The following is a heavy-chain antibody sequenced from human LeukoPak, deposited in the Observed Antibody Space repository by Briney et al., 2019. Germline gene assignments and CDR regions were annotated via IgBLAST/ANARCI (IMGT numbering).Heavy chain of an antibody. CDR3: ARDLGYYDSSGYYYDSDAFDI. CDR1: GFTFSTYA. J-gene: IGHJ3*02. Sequence: PGGSLRLSCAASGFTFSTYAMSWVRQTPEKGLEWVSAISSSSSYIYYADSVKGRFTISRDNAKNSLYLQMNSLRAEDTAVYYCARDLGYYDSSGYYYDSDAFDIWGQGTMVTVSS. D-gene: IGHD3-22*01. V-gene: IGHV3-21*01. CDR2: ISSSSSYI.